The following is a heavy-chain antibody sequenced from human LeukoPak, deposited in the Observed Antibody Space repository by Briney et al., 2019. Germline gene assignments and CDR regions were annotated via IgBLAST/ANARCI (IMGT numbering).Heavy chain of an antibody. D-gene: IGHD5/OR15-5a*01. J-gene: IGHJ3*02. CDR3: TTVYDYAFDI. CDR2: IRSKPHSYAT. CDR1: GFTFSGSA. V-gene: IGHV3-73*01. Sequence: PGGSLRLSCAASGFTFSGSAMHWVRQAAGKGLEWVGRIRSKPHSYATAYAASVKGRFTISRDDSKNMAYLQMNSLKTEDAAVYYCTTVYDYAFDIWGQGTMVTVSS.